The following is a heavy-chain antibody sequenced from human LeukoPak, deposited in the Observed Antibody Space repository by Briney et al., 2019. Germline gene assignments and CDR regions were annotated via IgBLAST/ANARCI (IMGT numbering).Heavy chain of an antibody. Sequence: GGSLRLSCAASGFTFSSYAMSWVRQAPGRGLEWVSSISGNGGGTYYADSVKGRFTLSRDISKNTLYLQMNSLRADDTAVYYCASGYCGGACQLGGVDMWGQGTMVTVSS. CDR2: ISGNGGGT. CDR3: ASGYCGGACQLGGVDM. CDR1: GFTFSSYA. V-gene: IGHV3-23*01. J-gene: IGHJ3*02. D-gene: IGHD2-21*02.